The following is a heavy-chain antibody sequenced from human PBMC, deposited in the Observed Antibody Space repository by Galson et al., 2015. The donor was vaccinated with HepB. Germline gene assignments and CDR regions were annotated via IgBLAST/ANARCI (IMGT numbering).Heavy chain of an antibody. CDR2: INSDESST. J-gene: IGHJ4*02. V-gene: IGHV3-74*01. D-gene: IGHD2-2*01. CDR3: ASQKYCSSTSCYRAFDY. Sequence: SLRLSCAAPGLTLSRYWMHWVRQVPGKGLVWVSRINSDESSTSYADSVKGRFTVSRDNAKNTLYLQMNSLRAEDAAVYYCASQKYCSSTSCYRAFDYWGQGILVTVSS. CDR1: GLTLSRYW.